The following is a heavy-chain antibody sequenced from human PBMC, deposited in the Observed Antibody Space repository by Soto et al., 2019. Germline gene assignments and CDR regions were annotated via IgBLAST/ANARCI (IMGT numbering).Heavy chain of an antibody. Sequence: GESLKISCKGSGYSFTSYWISWVRQMPGKGLEWMGRIDPSDSYTNYSPSFQGHVTISADKSISTAYLQWSSLKASDTAMYYCARHGSVAGYSSGWDYGMDVWGQGTTVTVSS. D-gene: IGHD6-19*01. CDR1: GYSFTSYW. J-gene: IGHJ6*02. CDR3: ARHGSVAGYSSGWDYGMDV. V-gene: IGHV5-10-1*01. CDR2: IDPSDSYT.